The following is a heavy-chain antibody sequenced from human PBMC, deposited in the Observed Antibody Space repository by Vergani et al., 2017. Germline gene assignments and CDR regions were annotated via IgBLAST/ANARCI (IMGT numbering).Heavy chain of an antibody. Sequence: QAQLQESGPRLVKPSETLSLTCSVSGYSISRGYYWGWIRQSPGNGLEWVGSIRYSGPTYYNLPLQSRTTISVDTSKNQFSLKLSSVTAADTAVYYSARGASPGYSSGWYGYYGMDVWGQGTTVTVSS. D-gene: IGHD6-19*01. J-gene: IGHJ6*02. CDR2: IRYSGPT. CDR3: ARGASPGYSSGWYGYYGMDV. CDR1: GYSISRGYY. V-gene: IGHV4-38-2*02.